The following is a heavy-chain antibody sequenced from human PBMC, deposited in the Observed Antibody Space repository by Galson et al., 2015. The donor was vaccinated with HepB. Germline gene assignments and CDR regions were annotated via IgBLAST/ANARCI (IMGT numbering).Heavy chain of an antibody. D-gene: IGHD2-2*01. CDR2: MNGGNGNI. Sequence: SVKVSCKASGYTFTSYAMHWVRQAPGQRPEWMGWMNGGNGNIKISEKLQARVTLTRDTSANTAYMELSSLRYEDTAVYYCARQLGYQLPFDPWGQGTPVTVSS. CDR1: GYTFTSYA. J-gene: IGHJ5*02. CDR3: ARQLGYQLPFDP. V-gene: IGHV1-3*01.